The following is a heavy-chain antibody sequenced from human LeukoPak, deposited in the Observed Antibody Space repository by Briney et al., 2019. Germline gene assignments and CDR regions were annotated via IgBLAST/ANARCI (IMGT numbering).Heavy chain of an antibody. D-gene: IGHD3-22*01. J-gene: IGHJ4*02. CDR3: AGNYCDSSGYDFDY. Sequence: SVKVSCKASGGTFSSYAISWVRQAPGQGLEWMGRIIPILGIANYAQKFQGRVTITADKSTSTAYMELSSLRSEDTAVYYCAGNYCDSSGYDFDYWGQGTLVTVSS. CDR1: GGTFSSYA. V-gene: IGHV1-69*04. CDR2: IIPILGIA.